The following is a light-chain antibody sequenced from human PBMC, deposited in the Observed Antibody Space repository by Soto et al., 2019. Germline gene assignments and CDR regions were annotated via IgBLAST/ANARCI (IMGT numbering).Light chain of an antibody. CDR1: QGIRND. CDR3: LQDYNYPWT. Sequence: AIQMTQSPSSLSASAGDRVTITCRASQGIRNDLGWYQQKPGKAPTLMIYAASSLQSGVPSRFSGSGSGTDFTLTISSLQPEDFATYYCLQDYNYPWTLGQGTKVDIK. V-gene: IGKV1-6*01. CDR2: AAS. J-gene: IGKJ1*01.